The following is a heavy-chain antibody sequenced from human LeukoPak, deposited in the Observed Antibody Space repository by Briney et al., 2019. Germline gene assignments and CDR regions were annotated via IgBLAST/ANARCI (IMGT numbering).Heavy chain of an antibody. CDR3: VKDYSTIAAAANPLFDY. V-gene: IGHV3-23*01. D-gene: IGHD6-13*01. Sequence: GGSLRLSCAASGFTFSSYAVTWVRQAPGKGLEWVSGITGSGDNTFYADSVKGRFTISRDNSKNTLYLQMHSLRAEDTAVYYCVKDYSTIAAAANPLFDYWGQGALVTVSS. CDR1: GFTFSSYA. CDR2: ITGSGDNT. J-gene: IGHJ4*02.